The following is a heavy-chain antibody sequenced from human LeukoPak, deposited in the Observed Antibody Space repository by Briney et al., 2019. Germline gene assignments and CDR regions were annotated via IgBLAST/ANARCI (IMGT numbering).Heavy chain of an antibody. J-gene: IGHJ4*02. D-gene: IGHD6-13*01. CDR3: ARDRVAATGEFDY. Sequence: ASVKVSCKASGYTFTSYGISWVRQAPGQGLEWMGWISVYNGNTNYAQKFQGRVTMTRDTSIGTAYMELSRLRSDDAALYYCARDRVAATGEFDYWGQGTLVTVSS. CDR1: GYTFTSYG. V-gene: IGHV1-18*01. CDR2: ISVYNGNT.